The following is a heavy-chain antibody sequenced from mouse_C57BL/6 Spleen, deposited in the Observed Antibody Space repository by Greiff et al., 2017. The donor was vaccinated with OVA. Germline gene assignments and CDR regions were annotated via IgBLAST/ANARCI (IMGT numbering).Heavy chain of an antibody. CDR3: ARVPIYYYGSRGFAY. CDR1: GFTFSSYA. V-gene: IGHV5-4*01. CDR2: ISDGGSYT. D-gene: IGHD1-1*01. J-gene: IGHJ3*01. Sequence: EVHLVESGGGLVKPGGSLKLSCAASGFTFSSYAMSWVRQTPEKRLEWVATISDGGSYTYYPDNVKGRFTISRDNAKNNLYLQMSHLKSEDTAMYYCARVPIYYYGSRGFAYWGQGTLVTVSA.